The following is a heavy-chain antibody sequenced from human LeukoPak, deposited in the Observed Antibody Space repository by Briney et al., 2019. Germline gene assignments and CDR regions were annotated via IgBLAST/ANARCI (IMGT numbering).Heavy chain of an antibody. CDR3: ARLHYGGNYGYYYYYMDV. J-gene: IGHJ6*03. CDR1: GDSISSSSSY. CDR2: IYYSGNT. D-gene: IGHD4-23*01. V-gene: IGHV4-39*01. Sequence: SETLSLTCTVSGDSISSSSSYWGWIRQPPGKGLEWIGSIYYSGNTYYNTSLKSRVTISVDTSKNQFSLKLNSVTAADTAVYYCARLHYGGNYGYYYYYMDVWGKGTTVTISS.